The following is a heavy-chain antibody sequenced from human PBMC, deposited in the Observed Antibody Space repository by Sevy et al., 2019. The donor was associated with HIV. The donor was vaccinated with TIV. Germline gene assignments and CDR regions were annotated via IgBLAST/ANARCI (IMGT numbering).Heavy chain of an antibody. CDR3: AKDFTGYKGMDV. J-gene: IGHJ6*02. CDR1: GFTFSDYG. CDR2: ISYDGSNK. D-gene: IGHD1-1*01. V-gene: IGHV3-30*18. Sequence: GGSLRLSCAASGFTFSDYGMHWVRQAPGEGLEWVAVISYDGSNKFYGGPVKVRFTISRDTSKRTLYLQMNSLRLEDKAVYYCAKDFTGYKGMDVWGQGTMVTVSS.